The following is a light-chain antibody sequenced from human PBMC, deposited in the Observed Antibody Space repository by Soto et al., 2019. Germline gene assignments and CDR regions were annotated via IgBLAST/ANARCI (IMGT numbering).Light chain of an antibody. CDR3: SSYTSSSTLE. V-gene: IGLV2-14*01. J-gene: IGLJ3*02. Sequence: QSALTQPASVSGSPGQSITISCTGTSSDVGVYNYVSWYQQHPGKAPKLMIYEVSNRPSGVSNRFSGSKSGNTASLTISGLQAEDEADYYCSSYTSSSTLEFGGGTKVTVL. CDR1: SSDVGVYNY. CDR2: EVS.